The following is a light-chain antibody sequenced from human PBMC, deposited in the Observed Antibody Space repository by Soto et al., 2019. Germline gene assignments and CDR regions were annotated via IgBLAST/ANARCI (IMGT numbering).Light chain of an antibody. CDR3: QKYNSAPPA. V-gene: IGKV1-27*01. J-gene: IGKJ1*01. Sequence: DIQMTQSPSYLSASVGDRVTITCRASQGISNYLAWYQQKPGKVPKLLIYAASTLQSGVPSRFSGSGSGTDFTLTISSLQPEDVATYYCQKYNSAPPAFGQGTKVDIK. CDR2: AAS. CDR1: QGISNY.